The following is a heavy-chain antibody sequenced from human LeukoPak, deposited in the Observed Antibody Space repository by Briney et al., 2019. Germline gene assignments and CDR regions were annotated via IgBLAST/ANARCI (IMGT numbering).Heavy chain of an antibody. V-gene: IGHV4-59*12. J-gene: IGHJ5*02. CDR1: GGSISSYY. Sequence: PSETLSLTCTVSGGSISSYYWSWIRQPPGKGLEWIGYIYYSGSTYYNPSLKSRVTISVDTSKNQFSLKLSSVTAADTAVYYCARDRGYSGLSRDWFDPWGQGTLVTVSS. D-gene: IGHD5-12*01. CDR3: ARDRGYSGLSRDWFDP. CDR2: IYYSGST.